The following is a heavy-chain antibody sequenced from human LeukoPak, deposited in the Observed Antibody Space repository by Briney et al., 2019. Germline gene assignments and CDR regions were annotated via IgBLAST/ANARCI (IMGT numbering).Heavy chain of an antibody. Sequence: PGGSLRLSCAASGFTFSSYAMSWVRQAPGKGLEWVSAISGSGGSTYYADSVKGRFTISRDNSKNTPYLQMNSLRAEDTAVYYCAKGREDIVVVPAALDYWGQGTLVTVSS. CDR3: AKGREDIVVVPAALDY. V-gene: IGHV3-23*01. D-gene: IGHD2-2*01. CDR2: ISGSGGST. CDR1: GFTFSSYA. J-gene: IGHJ4*02.